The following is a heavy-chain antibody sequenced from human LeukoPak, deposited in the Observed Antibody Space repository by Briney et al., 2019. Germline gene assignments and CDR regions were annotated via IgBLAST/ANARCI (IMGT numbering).Heavy chain of an antibody. V-gene: IGHV1-46*01. Sequence: EASVKVSCKASGYTFTGYYMHWVRQAPGQGLEWMGIINPSGGSTSYAQKFQGRVTMTRDMSTSTVYMELSSLRSEDTAVYYCARDPPDYYDSSGYLDYWGQGTLVTVSS. CDR3: ARDPPDYYDSSGYLDY. J-gene: IGHJ4*02. D-gene: IGHD3-22*01. CDR2: INPSGGST. CDR1: GYTFTGYY.